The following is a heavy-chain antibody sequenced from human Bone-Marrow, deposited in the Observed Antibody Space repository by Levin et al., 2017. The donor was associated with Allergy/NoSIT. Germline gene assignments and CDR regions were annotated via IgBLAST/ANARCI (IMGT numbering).Heavy chain of an antibody. V-gene: IGHV3-21*01. Sequence: SVKGRFTISRDNAKNSLYLQMNSLRADDAAVYYCARDSRGYFDSGGYWGNDYWGQGTLVTVSS. D-gene: IGHD3-22*01. CDR3: ARDSRGYFDSGGYWGNDY. J-gene: IGHJ4*02.